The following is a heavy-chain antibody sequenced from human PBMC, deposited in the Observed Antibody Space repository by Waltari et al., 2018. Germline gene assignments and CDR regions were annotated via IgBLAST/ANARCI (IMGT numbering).Heavy chain of an antibody. CDR1: GGSISSHY. CDR3: AREGYCSGGSCYWFDP. CDR2: IYYSGST. Sequence: QVQLQESGPGLVKPSETLSLTCTVSGGSISSHYWSWIRQPPGKGLEWIGYIYYSGSTNYNPSLKSRVTISVDTSKNQFSLKLSSVTAADTAVYYCAREGYCSGGSCYWFDPWGQGTLVTVSS. J-gene: IGHJ5*02. V-gene: IGHV4-59*11. D-gene: IGHD2-15*01.